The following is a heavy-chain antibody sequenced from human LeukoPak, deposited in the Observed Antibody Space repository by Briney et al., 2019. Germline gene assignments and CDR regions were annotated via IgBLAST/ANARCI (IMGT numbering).Heavy chain of an antibody. CDR1: GYTFTSYG. CDR2: ISAYNGNT. CDR3: ALVVPAAPFDY. V-gene: IGHV1-18*01. Sequence: GASVKVFCKASGYTFTSYGISWVRQAPGQGLEWMGWISAYNGNTNYAQKLQGRVTMTTDTSTSAAYMELRSLRSDDTAVYYCALVVPAAPFDYWGQGTLVTVSS. D-gene: IGHD2-2*01. J-gene: IGHJ4*02.